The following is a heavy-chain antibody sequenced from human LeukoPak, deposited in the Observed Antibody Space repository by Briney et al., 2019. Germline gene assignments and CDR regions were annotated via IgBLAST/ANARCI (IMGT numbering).Heavy chain of an antibody. CDR2: IYYSGNT. J-gene: IGHJ4*02. Sequence: PPETLSLTCTVSGGSISSDSYHWGWIRQPPGKGLEWIGSIYYSGNTYYNPSLRSRVTLSIDTSKNQFSLKLSSVTAADTAVYYCARRLYFYDNSGYYTDYWGQGTLVTVSS. D-gene: IGHD3-22*01. CDR3: ARRLYFYDNSGYYTDY. V-gene: IGHV4-39*01. CDR1: GGSISSDSYH.